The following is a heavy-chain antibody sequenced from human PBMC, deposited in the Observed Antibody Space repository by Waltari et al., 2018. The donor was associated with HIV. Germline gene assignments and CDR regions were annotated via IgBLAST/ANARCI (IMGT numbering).Heavy chain of an antibody. V-gene: IGHV3-30*03. CDR1: GFLFSHYG. D-gene: IGHD2-21*02. CDR3: ATYCGGDCYFGEVSFDV. J-gene: IGHJ3*01. CDR2: ISHDGNSH. Sequence: QVQLMQSGGGVVQPGGSLRLSCTASGFLFSHYGLHWVRQAPGKGLDWVALISHDGNSHFYADSVKGRFTVSRDNSKDTVYLQMNSLTTDDTAVYYCATYCGGDCYFGEVSFDVWGQGTMVIVS.